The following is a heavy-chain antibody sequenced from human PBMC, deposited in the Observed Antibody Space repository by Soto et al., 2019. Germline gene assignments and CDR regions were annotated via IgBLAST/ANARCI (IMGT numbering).Heavy chain of an antibody. Sequence: GASVKVSCKASGYIFTTYAMHCVRQAPGQRLEWMGWINAGNGNTKYSREFQGRVTITRDTSASTAYMDVSSLRSEDTAVYYCARGHSSGWYDYFDYWGQGTLVTVSS. CDR2: INAGNGNT. D-gene: IGHD6-19*01. CDR3: ARGHSSGWYDYFDY. CDR1: GYIFTTYA. J-gene: IGHJ4*02. V-gene: IGHV1-3*01.